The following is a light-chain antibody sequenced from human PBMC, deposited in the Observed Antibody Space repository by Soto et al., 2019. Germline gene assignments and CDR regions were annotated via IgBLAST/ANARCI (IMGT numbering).Light chain of an antibody. CDR1: QSVSSY. V-gene: IGKV3-11*01. J-gene: IGKJ5*01. CDR2: DAS. Sequence: EIVLTQSPATLSLSPGERATLSCRASQSVSSYLAWYQQKPGQAPRLLIYDASNMATGIPARFSGSGSGTDFTLTISSLEPEDFAVYYSQQRSNWPPITFGQGTRLEIK. CDR3: QQRSNWPPIT.